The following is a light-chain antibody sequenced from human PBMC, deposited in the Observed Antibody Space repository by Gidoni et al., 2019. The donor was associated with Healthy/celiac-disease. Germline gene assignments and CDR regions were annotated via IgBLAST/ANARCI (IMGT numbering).Light chain of an antibody. Sequence: IPITQFPSTLSASVGDRVTITCRASQSISSWLAWYQQKPGKAPKLLIYDASSLESGVPSRFSGSGSGTEFTLTISSLQPDDFATYYCQQYNSYSWTFGQGTKVEIK. J-gene: IGKJ1*01. V-gene: IGKV1-5*01. CDR2: DAS. CDR3: QQYNSYSWT. CDR1: QSISSW.